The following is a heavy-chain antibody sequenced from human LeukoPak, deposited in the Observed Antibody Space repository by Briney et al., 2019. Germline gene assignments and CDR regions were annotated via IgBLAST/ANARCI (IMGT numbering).Heavy chain of an antibody. CDR1: GYSITSTYW. Sequence: SETLSLTCAVSGYSITSTYWWGWIRQPPGKGLEWIGSLYHSASTYYNPSLQSRVTTSVDTSKNQFSLKLSSVTAADTAVYFCARVAAGSRYYFDDWGQGTLVTVSS. CDR2: LYHSAST. J-gene: IGHJ4*02. V-gene: IGHV4-38-2*01. CDR3: ARVAAGSRYYFDD. D-gene: IGHD2-15*01.